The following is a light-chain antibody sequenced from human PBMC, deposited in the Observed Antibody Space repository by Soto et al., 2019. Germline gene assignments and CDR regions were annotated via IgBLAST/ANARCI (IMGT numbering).Light chain of an antibody. CDR3: QQRRSWPPTIT. CDR1: QSVSTY. V-gene: IGKV3-11*01. J-gene: IGKJ5*01. Sequence: EIVFTQSPSTLSLSPGERATLSCRASQSVSTYLAWYQQRPGQAPRLLIYDASYRATDIPPRFSGSGSGTDFTLTISSLEPEDFAVYYCQQRRSWPPTITFGQGTRLEIK. CDR2: DAS.